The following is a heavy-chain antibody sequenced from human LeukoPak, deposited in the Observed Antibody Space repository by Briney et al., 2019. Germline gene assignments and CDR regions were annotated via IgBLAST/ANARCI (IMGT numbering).Heavy chain of an antibody. D-gene: IGHD3-10*01. Sequence: ASVKVSCKASGYTFTSYDINWVRQATGQGLEWMGWMNPNSGNTGYAQKFQGRDTMTRNTSISTAYMELSSLRSEDTAVYYCARGRRAYYYGSGSSYSFDYWGQGTLVTVSS. CDR3: ARGRRAYYYGSGSSYSFDY. CDR2: MNPNSGNT. V-gene: IGHV1-8*01. CDR1: GYTFTSYD. J-gene: IGHJ4*02.